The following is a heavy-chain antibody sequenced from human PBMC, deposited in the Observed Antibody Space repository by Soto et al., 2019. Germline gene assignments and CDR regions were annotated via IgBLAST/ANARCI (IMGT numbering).Heavy chain of an antibody. CDR3: AKVSRKGSATDFDY. V-gene: IGHV1-8*01. J-gene: IGHJ4*02. D-gene: IGHD3-10*01. CDR2: VNPNHGDT. CDR1: GYTFSNYD. Sequence: QVQLVQSGAELKKPGASVKVSCKASGYTFSNYDMNWVRQATGQGPESIGWVNPNHGDTGYAQKFQGRLTRTTNISTATAYMELTSLRSEDTALWYRAKVSRKGSATDFDYWGQGTLITVSS.